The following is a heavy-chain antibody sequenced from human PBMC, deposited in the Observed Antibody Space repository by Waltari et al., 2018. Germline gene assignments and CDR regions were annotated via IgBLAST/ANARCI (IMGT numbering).Heavy chain of an antibody. CDR1: GYTFTRYG. J-gene: IGHJ6*02. CDR2: ISAYNGNT. D-gene: IGHD1-26*01. V-gene: IGHV1-18*01. CDR3: AREVGAKYYYYGMDV. Sequence: QVQLLQSGAEVKKPGASVKVSCKASGYTFTRYGLSWVRQAPGQGLEWMGWISAYNGNTNYAQKLQGRVTMTTDTSTSTAYMELRSLRSDDTAVYYCAREVGAKYYYYGMDVWGQGTTVTVSS.